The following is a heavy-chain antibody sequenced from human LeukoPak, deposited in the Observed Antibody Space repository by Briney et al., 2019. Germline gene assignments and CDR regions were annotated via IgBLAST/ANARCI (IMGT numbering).Heavy chain of an antibody. CDR3: ARGVARTYYSDTSGYAAADY. J-gene: IGHJ4*02. CDR1: GESFSGYY. V-gene: IGHV4-34*01. CDR2: INHSGST. Sequence: SETLSLTCAVYGESFSGYYWSWIRQPPGKGLEWIGEINHSGSTNYNPSLKGRVTISVDTSKNQFSLKLSSVTAADTAVYYCARGVARTYYSDTSGYAAADYWGQGTLVTLSS. D-gene: IGHD3-22*01.